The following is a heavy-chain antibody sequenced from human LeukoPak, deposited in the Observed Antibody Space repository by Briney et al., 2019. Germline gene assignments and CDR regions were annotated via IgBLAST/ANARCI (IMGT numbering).Heavy chain of an antibody. J-gene: IGHJ4*02. CDR1: GFTVSSNY. CDR3: ARTYWGAVDY. CDR2: IYSGGST. V-gene: IGHV3-53*01. D-gene: IGHD7-27*01. Sequence: PGGSPRLSCAASGFTVSSNYMSWVRQAPGKGLEWVSVIYSGGSTYYADSVKGRFTISRDNSKNTLYLQMNSLRAEDTAVYYCARTYWGAVDYWGQGTLVTVSS.